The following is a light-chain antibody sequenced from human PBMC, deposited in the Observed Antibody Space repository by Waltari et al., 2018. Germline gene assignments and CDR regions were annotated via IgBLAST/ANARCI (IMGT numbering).Light chain of an antibody. CDR1: SGSVSSHYY. CDR3: VLYVGSGIRV. CDR2: NTN. Sequence: QTAVTQEPSFSVSPGGTVTLTCGLTSGSVSSHYYPSWYQQTPGQAPRTLIYNTNTRSSGVPDRFSGSILGNKAALTITGAQADDECDYYCVLYVGSGIRVFGGGTKLTVL. V-gene: IGLV8-61*01. J-gene: IGLJ2*01.